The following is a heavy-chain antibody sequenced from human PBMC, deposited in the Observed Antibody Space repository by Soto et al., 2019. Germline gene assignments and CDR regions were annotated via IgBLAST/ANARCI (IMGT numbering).Heavy chain of an antibody. CDR3: AKLRGGGLGDAVEN. CDR1: GFTFSSYA. V-gene: IGHV3-23*01. J-gene: IGHJ4*02. CDR2: ISGGGDNT. Sequence: EVQLLESGGGLVQPGGSLRLSCAASGFTFSSYAMSWVRQPPGKGLEWLSVISGGGDNTYYAGSVKGRFTVSRGNSENTLYLQMNSLRVEDTAVYYCAKLRGGGLGDAVENWGQGITVTVSS. D-gene: IGHD3-16*01.